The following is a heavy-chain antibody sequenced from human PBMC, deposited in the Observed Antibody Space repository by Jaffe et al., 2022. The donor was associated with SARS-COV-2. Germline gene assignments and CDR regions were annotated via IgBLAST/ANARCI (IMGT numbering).Heavy chain of an antibody. CDR3: TKMSGSYAD. J-gene: IGHJ4*02. Sequence: EVQLVESGGGLVQPGRSLRLSCTASGFIFGDYTMGWFRQAPGKGLEWVGFIRSKLSAGTTQYAASVRGRFTVSRDDSKSVAYLQMNSLKTEDTAVYYCTKMSGSYADWGQGTLVTVSS. V-gene: IGHV3-49*03. CDR1: GFIFGDYT. D-gene: IGHD1-26*01. CDR2: IRSKLSAGTT.